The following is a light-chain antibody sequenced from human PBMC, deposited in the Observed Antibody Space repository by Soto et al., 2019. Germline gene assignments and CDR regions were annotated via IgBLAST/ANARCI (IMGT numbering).Light chain of an antibody. CDR3: QQSYSTPRT. Sequence: DIQMTQSPSSLSASVGARVTITCRASQSISSYLNWYQQKPGIAPKLLIYAASSLQSGVPSRFSGSGSGTDFTLTISSLQPEDFTTYYCQQSYSTPRTFGQGTKVDIK. CDR2: AAS. J-gene: IGKJ1*01. V-gene: IGKV1-39*01. CDR1: QSISSY.